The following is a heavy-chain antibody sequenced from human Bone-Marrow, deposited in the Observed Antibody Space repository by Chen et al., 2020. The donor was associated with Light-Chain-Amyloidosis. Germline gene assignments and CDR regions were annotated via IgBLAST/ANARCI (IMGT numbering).Heavy chain of an antibody. D-gene: IGHD1-1*01. CDR2: VYQSGST. CDR3: ARGNWNDLAFDV. CDR1: GGSITSGSFS. V-gene: IGHV4-30-2*01. J-gene: IGHJ3*01. Sequence: QLQLQESGSGLVTSSQTLSLTCAVSGGSITSGSFSWNWIRQPLGKGLEWIGYVYQSGSTYYNPSLNSRVTISVDLSDNHFSLTLRSLTAADSAVYYCARGNWNDLAFDVLGQGTLVTVSS.